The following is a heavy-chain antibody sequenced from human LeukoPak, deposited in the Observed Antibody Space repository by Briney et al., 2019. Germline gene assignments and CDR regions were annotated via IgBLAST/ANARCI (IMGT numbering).Heavy chain of an antibody. CDR3: ARDNGRDGYNLYGMDV. D-gene: IGHD5-24*01. J-gene: IGHJ6*02. CDR2: INPNSGGT. V-gene: IGHV1-2*06. CDR1: GYTFTGYY. Sequence: ASVKVSCKASGYTFTGYYMHWVRQAPGQGLEWMGRINPNSGGTNYAQKFQGRVTMTRDTSISTAYMELSRLRSDDTAVYYCARDNGRDGYNLYGMDVWGQGTRSPSP.